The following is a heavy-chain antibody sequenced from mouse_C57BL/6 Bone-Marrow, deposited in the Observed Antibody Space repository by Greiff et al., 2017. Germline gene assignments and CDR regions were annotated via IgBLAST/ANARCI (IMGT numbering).Heavy chain of an antibody. J-gene: IGHJ4*01. Sequence: EVQLQESGAELVRPGASVKLSCTASGFNIKDDYMHWVKQRPEQGLEWIGWIDPENGDTEYASKFQGKATITADTSSNTAYLQLSSLTSEDPAVYYCATSTVVAGYYAMDYWGQGTSVTVSS. CDR2: IDPENGDT. CDR3: ATSTVVAGYYAMDY. D-gene: IGHD1-1*01. CDR1: GFNIKDDY. V-gene: IGHV14-4*01.